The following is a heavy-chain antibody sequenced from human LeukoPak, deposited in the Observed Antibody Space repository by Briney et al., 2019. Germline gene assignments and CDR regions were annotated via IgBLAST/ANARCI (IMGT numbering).Heavy chain of an antibody. Sequence: GGSLRLSCAASGLTFTNAWMTWVRQAPGKGLEWVGRIQSKSDGGTTDYAAPVQGRFTISRDDSKNTLYLQMNSLKIEDTAVYYCTMSISLDYWGQGALVTVSS. CDR3: TMSISLDY. CDR1: GLTFTNAW. D-gene: IGHD3-3*02. J-gene: IGHJ4*02. CDR2: IQSKSDGGTT. V-gene: IGHV3-15*01.